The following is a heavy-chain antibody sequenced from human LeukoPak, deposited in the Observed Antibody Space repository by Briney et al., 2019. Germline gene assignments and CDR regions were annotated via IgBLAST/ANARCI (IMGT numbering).Heavy chain of an antibody. Sequence: GASVKVSCKASGYTFTSYGISWVRQAPGQGLEWMGWISAYNGNTNYAQKLQGRVTMTTVTSTSTAYMELRSLRSDDTSVYYCARDQGSSSGGAFDYWGQGTLVTVSS. J-gene: IGHJ4*02. D-gene: IGHD6-19*01. V-gene: IGHV1-18*01. CDR3: ARDQGSSSGGAFDY. CDR1: GYTFTSYG. CDR2: ISAYNGNT.